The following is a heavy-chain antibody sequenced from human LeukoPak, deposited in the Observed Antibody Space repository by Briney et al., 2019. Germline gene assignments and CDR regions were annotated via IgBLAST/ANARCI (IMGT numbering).Heavy chain of an antibody. CDR2: MYYSGNT. D-gene: IGHD6-19*01. J-gene: IGHJ4*02. V-gene: IGHV4-39*01. Sequence: SETLSLTCTVSGGSISSSSHSWGWIRQPPGKGLEWIGSMYYSGNTYYNSSLKSRLTISVYTSKNQFSLKVTSVTAADTAVYYCARHQYSSGSTYHFDYWGQGTLVTVSS. CDR1: GGSISSSSHS. CDR3: ARHQYSSGSTYHFDY.